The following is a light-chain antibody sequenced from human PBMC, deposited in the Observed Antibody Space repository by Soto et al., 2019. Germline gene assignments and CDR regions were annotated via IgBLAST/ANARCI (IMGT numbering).Light chain of an antibody. V-gene: IGKV1-5*03. CDR1: QTISSW. Sequence: VSGYVGDRVAISWRASQTISSWLAWYQQKPGKAPKLLIYKASTLKSGVPSRFSGSGSGTEFTLTISSLQPDDFAPYYCPHYNSYSEAFGQGTKVAIK. CDR2: KAS. CDR3: PHYNSYSEA. J-gene: IGKJ1*01.